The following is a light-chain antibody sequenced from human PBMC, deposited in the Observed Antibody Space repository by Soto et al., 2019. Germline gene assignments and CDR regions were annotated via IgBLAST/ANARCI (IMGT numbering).Light chain of an antibody. J-gene: IGLJ3*02. CDR1: SSNIGSNT. V-gene: IGLV1-44*01. Sequence: VLTQPPSASGTPGQRVTISCSGSSSNIGSNTVNWYQQLPGTAPKLLIYSNNQRPSGVPDRFSGSKSGTSASLAISGLQSEDEADYYCAAWDDSLNGNWVFGGGTKLTVL. CDR2: SNN. CDR3: AAWDDSLNGNWV.